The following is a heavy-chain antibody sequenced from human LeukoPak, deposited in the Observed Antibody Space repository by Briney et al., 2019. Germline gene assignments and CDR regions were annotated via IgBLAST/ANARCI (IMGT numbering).Heavy chain of an antibody. Sequence: GGSLRLSCAASGFTFRNYAMSWVRQAPGKGLEWVSAISGSGGSTYYADSVKGRFTISRDNSKNTLYLQMDSLRAEDTAVYYCAKSPSYCGGDCYHGTDYWGQGILVTVSS. CDR1: GFTFRNYA. J-gene: IGHJ4*02. CDR2: ISGSGGST. CDR3: AKSPSYCGGDCYHGTDY. D-gene: IGHD2-21*01. V-gene: IGHV3-23*01.